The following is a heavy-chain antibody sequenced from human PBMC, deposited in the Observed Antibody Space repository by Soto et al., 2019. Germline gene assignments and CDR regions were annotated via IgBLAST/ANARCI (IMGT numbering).Heavy chain of an antibody. CDR1: GFTFSSYA. J-gene: IGHJ4*02. CDR2: ISGSGGST. V-gene: IGHV3-23*01. Sequence: GGSLRLSCAASGFTFSSYAMSWVRQAPGKGLEWVSAISGSGGSTYYADSVKGRFTISRDNSKNTLYLQMNSLRAEDTAVYYCAKDLRVRRPHASSLDTRGPAPRVTVS. D-gene: IGHD6-25*01. CDR3: AKDLRVRRPHASSLDT.